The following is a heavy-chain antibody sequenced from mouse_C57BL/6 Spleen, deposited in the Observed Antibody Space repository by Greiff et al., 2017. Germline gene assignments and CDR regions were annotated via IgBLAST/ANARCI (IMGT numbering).Heavy chain of an antibody. CDR2: IRNKANGYTT. CDR3: ARLENYDGYYAAMDY. J-gene: IGHJ4*01. D-gene: IGHD2-3*01. Sequence: EVQLVESGGGLVQPGGSLSLSCAASGFTFTDYYMSWVRQPPGKALEWLGFIRNKANGYTTEYSASVKGRFTISRDNSQSILYIQMNALRAEDSATYYCARLENYDGYYAAMDYWGQGTSVTVSS. V-gene: IGHV7-3*01. CDR1: GFTFTDYY.